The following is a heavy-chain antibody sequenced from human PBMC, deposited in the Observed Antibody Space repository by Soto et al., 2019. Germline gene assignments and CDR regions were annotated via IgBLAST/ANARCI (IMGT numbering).Heavy chain of an antibody. V-gene: IGHV3-9*01. CDR3: AKEGYYSYYYYGKDV. CDR1: GFTFDDYA. Sequence: EVQLVESGGGLVQPGRSLRLSCAASGFTFDDYAMHWVRQAPGKGLEWVSGISWNSGSIGYADSVKGRFTISRDNAKNSLYLQMNSLRAEDTALYYCAKEGYYSYYYYGKDVWRQGTTLTVSS. J-gene: IGHJ6*02. D-gene: IGHD1-26*01. CDR2: ISWNSGSI.